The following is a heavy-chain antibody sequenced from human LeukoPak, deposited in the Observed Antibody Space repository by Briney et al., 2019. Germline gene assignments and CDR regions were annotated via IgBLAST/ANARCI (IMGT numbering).Heavy chain of an antibody. CDR1: GFTFSSYS. Sequence: GGYLRLCCAASGFTFSSYSMNWVRQAPGKGLEWVSSISSSSSYIYYADSVKGRFTISRDNAKNSLYLQMNSLRAEDTAVYYCARDLDHYGSGSYLDYWGQGTLVTVSS. V-gene: IGHV3-21*01. CDR2: ISSSSSYI. J-gene: IGHJ4*02. CDR3: ARDLDHYGSGSYLDY. D-gene: IGHD3-10*01.